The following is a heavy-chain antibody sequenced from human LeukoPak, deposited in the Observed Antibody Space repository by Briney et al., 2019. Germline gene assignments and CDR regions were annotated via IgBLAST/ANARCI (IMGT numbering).Heavy chain of an antibody. CDR3: AGEGPGFDP. J-gene: IGHJ5*02. D-gene: IGHD1-14*01. Sequence: SQTLSLTFAISGDSVSSNSAAWNWIRQSPSRGLEWLGRTYYRSKWYNEYAVSVKSRMTIDPDPSKNHFSLHLNSVTPEDTAVYYCAGEGPGFDPWGQGTLVTVSS. CDR2: TYYRSKWYN. CDR1: GDSVSSNSAA. V-gene: IGHV6-1*01.